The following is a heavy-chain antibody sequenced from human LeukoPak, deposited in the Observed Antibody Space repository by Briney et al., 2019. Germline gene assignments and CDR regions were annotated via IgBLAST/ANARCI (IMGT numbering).Heavy chain of an antibody. D-gene: IGHD6-19*01. V-gene: IGHV3-15*01. Sequence: NPGGSLRLSCAASGFTFSNAWMSWVRQAPGKGLEWVGRIRDKTDGGTTDYAAPVKGRFTISRDDSKNTLYLQMNSLKTEDTAVYYCTAGYSSDWDYYYYYMDVWGKGTTVTVSS. CDR1: GFTFSNAW. J-gene: IGHJ6*03. CDR2: IRDKTDGGTT. CDR3: TAGYSSDWDYYYYYMDV.